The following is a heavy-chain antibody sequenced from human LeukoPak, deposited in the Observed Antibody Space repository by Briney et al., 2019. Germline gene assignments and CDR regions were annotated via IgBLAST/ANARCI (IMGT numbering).Heavy chain of an antibody. Sequence: SQTLSLTCAISGDSLFSNGVAWNWIRQSPLRGLEWLGRTFCTSKCYNEYAVYVRSRVTINPVTSKNQFSLQLSSLTPEDSAIYYCARGNNSAFDIWGQGTMVTVSS. D-gene: IGHD1-1*01. CDR2: TFCTSKCYN. J-gene: IGHJ3*02. CDR1: GDSLFSNGVA. V-gene: IGHV6-1*01. CDR3: ARGNNSAFDI.